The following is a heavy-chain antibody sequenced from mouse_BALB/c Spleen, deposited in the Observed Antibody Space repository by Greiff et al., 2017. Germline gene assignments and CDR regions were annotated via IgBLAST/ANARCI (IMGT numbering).Heavy chain of an antibody. J-gene: IGHJ2*01. CDR2: ISDGGSYT. Sequence: DVQLVESGGGLVKPGGSLKLSCAASGFTFSDYYMYWVRQTPEKRLEWVATISDGGSYTYYPDSVKGRFTISRDNAKNNLYLQMSSLKSEDTAMYYCAREGVTRDSSGYGDYWGQGTTLTVSS. D-gene: IGHD3-2*01. CDR1: GFTFSDYY. CDR3: AREGVTRDSSGYGDY. V-gene: IGHV5-4*02.